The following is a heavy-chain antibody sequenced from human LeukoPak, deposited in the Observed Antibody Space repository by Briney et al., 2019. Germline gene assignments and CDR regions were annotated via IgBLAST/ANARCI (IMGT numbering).Heavy chain of an antibody. D-gene: IGHD4-17*01. CDR3: ARVFIGDYGDYQFDY. CDR2: ISSSSSTI. CDR1: GFTFSSYE. J-gene: IGHJ4*02. V-gene: IGHV3-48*01. Sequence: GGSLGLSCVASGFTFSSYEMNWVRQAPGKGLEWVSYISSSSSTIYYADSAKGRFTISRDNAKNSLYLQMNSLRAEDTAVYYCARVFIGDYGDYQFDYWGQGTLVTASS.